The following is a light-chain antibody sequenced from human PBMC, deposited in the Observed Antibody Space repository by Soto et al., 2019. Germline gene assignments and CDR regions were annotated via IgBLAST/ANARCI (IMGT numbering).Light chain of an antibody. V-gene: IGKV3-20*01. CDR1: QSVSSNY. CDR3: QQYGSSPPYT. CDR2: GAS. Sequence: EIVLTQSPGTLSLSPGERATLSCRASQSVSSNYLAWYQQKPGQAPRLVIYGASNRATGIPDRFSGSGSGTDFTLTINRQEPDDFAVYYCQQYGSSPPYTFGQGTKLDIK. J-gene: IGKJ2*01.